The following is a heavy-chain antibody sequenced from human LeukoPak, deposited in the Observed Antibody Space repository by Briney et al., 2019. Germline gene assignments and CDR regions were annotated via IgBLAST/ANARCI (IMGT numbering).Heavy chain of an antibody. V-gene: IGHV3-30*18. CDR1: GFTFSSYA. Sequence: PGGSLRLSCAASGFTFSSYAMSWVRQAPGKGLEWVALISYDGSNKYYADSVKGRFTISRDNSKNTLYVQMNSLRAEDTAVYYCAKDILEYSSSWYPFDYWGQGTLVTVSS. J-gene: IGHJ4*02. D-gene: IGHD6-13*01. CDR3: AKDILEYSSSWYPFDY. CDR2: ISYDGSNK.